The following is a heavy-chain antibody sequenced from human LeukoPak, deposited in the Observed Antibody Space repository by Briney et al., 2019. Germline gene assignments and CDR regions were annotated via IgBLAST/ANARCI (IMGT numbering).Heavy chain of an antibody. CDR2: IGYDGSKK. J-gene: IGHJ6*04. CDR3: ARDRGGYCSGGTCYPGLLSYSMDV. D-gene: IGHD2-15*01. CDR1: GFTFSSYG. V-gene: IGHV3-33*01. Sequence: GRCLRLSCAASGFTFSSYGTHWVRQAPGKGLEGVAVIGYDGSKKYYADSVEGRLTISRDNSKNTLYLHMNSLRVEDTAVYYCARDRGGYCSGGTCYPGLLSYSMDVWGKGTTVTVSS.